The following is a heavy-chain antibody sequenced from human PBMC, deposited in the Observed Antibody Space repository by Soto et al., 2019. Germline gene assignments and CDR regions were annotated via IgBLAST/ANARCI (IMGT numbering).Heavy chain of an antibody. CDR2: ISPNNNST. CDR1: GYTFTGYY. Sequence: ASVKVSCKASGYTFTGYYMHWVRQAPGQGLEWMGWISPNNNSTNYAQKLQGRVTMTTDTSTNTAYMELRSLRSDDTAVYYCARQGNGDDYWGQGTLVTVSS. J-gene: IGHJ4*02. D-gene: IGHD2-8*01. V-gene: IGHV1-18*04. CDR3: ARQGNGDDY.